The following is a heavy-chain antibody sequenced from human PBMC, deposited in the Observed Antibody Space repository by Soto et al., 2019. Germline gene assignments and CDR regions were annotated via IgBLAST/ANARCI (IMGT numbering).Heavy chain of an antibody. J-gene: IGHJ4*02. V-gene: IGHV3-30*18. Sequence: QVQLVESGGGVVQPGKSLRLSCAASGSTFWDEGMHWFRQAAGQGLEWLAVISNDGLNKIYADSVKGRVTVSRVKSNNTIYLQMHSRRTADNARNSCAKGATTVHSWGKRTLVVVSS. CDR3: AKGATTVHS. D-gene: IGHD1-26*01. CDR2: ISNDGLNK. CDR1: GSTFWDEG.